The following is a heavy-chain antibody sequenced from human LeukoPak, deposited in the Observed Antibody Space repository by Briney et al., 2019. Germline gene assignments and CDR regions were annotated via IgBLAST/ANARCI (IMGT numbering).Heavy chain of an antibody. V-gene: IGHV1-46*01. D-gene: IGHD6-6*01. CDR3: ARDDTTYSSSWGHFDY. J-gene: IGHJ4*02. CDR1: GYTFTSYY. Sequence: ASVKVSCKASGYTFTSYYMHWVRQAPGQGLEWMGIINPSGGSTSYAQKFQGRVTMTRDMSTSTVYMELSSLRSEDTAVCYCARDDTTYSSSWGHFDYWGQGTLVTVSS. CDR2: INPSGGST.